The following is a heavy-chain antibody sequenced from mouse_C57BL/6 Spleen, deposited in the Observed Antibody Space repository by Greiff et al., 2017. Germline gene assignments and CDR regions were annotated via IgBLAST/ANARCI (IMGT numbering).Heavy chain of an antibody. CDR2: IHPSSSST. J-gene: IGHJ3*01. V-gene: IGHV1-64*01. Sequence: QVQLQQSGAELVKPGASVKLSCKASGYTFTSYWMHWVKQRPGQGLEWIGMIHPSSSSTNYNEKFKSKATLTVDKSSSTVYMQISSLPSEDSAVYYCARGIYDYDWFAYWGQGTLVTVSA. CDR1: GYTFTSYW. D-gene: IGHD2-4*01. CDR3: ARGIYDYDWFAY.